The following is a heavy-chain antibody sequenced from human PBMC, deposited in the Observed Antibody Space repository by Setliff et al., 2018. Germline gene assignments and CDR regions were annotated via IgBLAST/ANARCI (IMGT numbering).Heavy chain of an antibody. CDR2: VNPGGGSS. Sequence: GASVKVSCKASGYTFTSYYMHWVRQAPGQGLEWMGMVNPGGGSSTSTQRFQGRVTMTRDTSTNTAYMELNSLTSNDTAVYYCARSFDSGFYHQRDAYDIWGRGTLVTVSS. CDR3: ARSFDSGFYHQRDAYDI. CDR1: GYTFTSYY. V-gene: IGHV1-46*01. D-gene: IGHD5-12*01. J-gene: IGHJ3*02.